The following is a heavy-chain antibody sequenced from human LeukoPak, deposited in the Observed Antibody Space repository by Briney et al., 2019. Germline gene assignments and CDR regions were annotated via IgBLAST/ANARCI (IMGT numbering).Heavy chain of an antibody. Sequence: APVKVSCKASLYTFTSYGISWVRQAPGQEGEGMGWISAYNGNTNYAQKLQGRVTMTTDTSTSTAYMELRSRTSDDTAVYYCARAPAVGATKVYYYIDVWGKGTTVTPSS. CDR1: LYTFTSYG. J-gene: IGHJ6*03. CDR2: ISAYNGNT. CDR3: ARAPAVGATKVYYYIDV. D-gene: IGHD1-26*01. V-gene: IGHV1-18*01.